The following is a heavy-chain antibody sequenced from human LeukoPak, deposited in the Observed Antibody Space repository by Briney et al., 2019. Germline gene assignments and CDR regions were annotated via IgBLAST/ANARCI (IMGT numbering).Heavy chain of an antibody. V-gene: IGHV3-20*04. Sequence: GGSLTLSCAASGFTFDDYGMSSVRQPPGKGLEWVSGIKWNGGSTGYADSVKGPFTISRDNAKNSLYLQMNSLRAEDTALYYCARSRSKWGIVVVRAAYFDYWGQGTLVTVSS. J-gene: IGHJ4*02. CDR2: IKWNGGST. CDR3: ARSRSKWGIVVVRAAYFDY. D-gene: IGHD2-2*01. CDR1: GFTFDDYG.